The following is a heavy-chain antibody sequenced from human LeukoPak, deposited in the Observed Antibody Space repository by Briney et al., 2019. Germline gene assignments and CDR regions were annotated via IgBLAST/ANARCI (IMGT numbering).Heavy chain of an antibody. Sequence: EASVKVSCKASGYTFTSYGISWVRQAPGQGLEWMGWINPNSGGTNYAQKFQGRVTMTRDTSISTAYMELSRLRSDDTAVFYCASTYGSGSYYPFDYWGQGTLVTVSS. D-gene: IGHD3-10*01. J-gene: IGHJ4*02. V-gene: IGHV1-2*02. CDR1: GYTFTSYG. CDR2: INPNSGGT. CDR3: ASTYGSGSYYPFDY.